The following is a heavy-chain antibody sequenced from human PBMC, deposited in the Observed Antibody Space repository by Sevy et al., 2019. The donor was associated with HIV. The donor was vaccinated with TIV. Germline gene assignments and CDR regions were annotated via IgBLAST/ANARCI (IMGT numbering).Heavy chain of an antibody. Sequence: GGSLRLSCAASGFSFDDYTMNWVHQAPGKGLEWVSDITWNGDSTAYAESVEGRFTVSRDNDKSSLYLQMDSLRAEDTAVYYCARDRRGYFHKSGYLISDAFDIWGQGTMVTVSS. CDR3: ARDRRGYFHKSGYLISDAFDI. D-gene: IGHD3-3*01. CDR2: ITWNGDST. J-gene: IGHJ3*02. CDR1: GFSFDDYT. V-gene: IGHV3-20*04.